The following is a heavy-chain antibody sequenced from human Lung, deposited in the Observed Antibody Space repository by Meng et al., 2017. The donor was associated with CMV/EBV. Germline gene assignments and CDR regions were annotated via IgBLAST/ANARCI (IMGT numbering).Heavy chain of an antibody. D-gene: IGHD6-13*01. CDR2: IYSSGST. J-gene: IGHJ5*02. CDR3: ARIAEGAQYNWLDP. CDR1: GFQVSSNY. V-gene: IGHV3-53*01. Sequence: ASGFQVSSNYMIWVRQAPGKGLEWVSVIYSSGSTYYADSVKGRFTISRDDSENTLYLQMNNLRDDDTAVYFCARIAEGAQYNWLDPWGQGTLVTVSS.